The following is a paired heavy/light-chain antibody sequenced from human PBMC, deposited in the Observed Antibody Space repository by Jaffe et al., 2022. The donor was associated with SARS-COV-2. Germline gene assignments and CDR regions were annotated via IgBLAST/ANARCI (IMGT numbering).Light chain of an antibody. J-gene: IGLJ3*02. Sequence: QSVLTQPPSASGTPGQRVTISCSGSSSNVGSNVVKWYQHLPGTAPKLLIYSNNQRPSGVPDRFSGSKSGTSASLAISGLQSEDEADYYCAAWDGSLTGPVFGGGTKLTVL. CDR2: SNN. CDR3: AAWDGSLTGPV. V-gene: IGLV1-44*01. CDR1: SSNVGSNV.
Heavy chain of an antibody. CDR3: AKRWFGELKPSDVFDI. D-gene: IGHD3-10*01. CDR2: ISDTGVTT. CDR1: GITFSNYA. Sequence: EVQLLESGGGLVQPGGSLRLSCAASGITFSNYAMNWVRQAPGKGLEWVSSISDTGVTTYYADSVKGRFTISRDNSKNTLYLQMNSLTADDTAVYYCAKRWFGELKPSDVFDIWGQGTLVTVSS. J-gene: IGHJ3*02. V-gene: IGHV3-23*01.